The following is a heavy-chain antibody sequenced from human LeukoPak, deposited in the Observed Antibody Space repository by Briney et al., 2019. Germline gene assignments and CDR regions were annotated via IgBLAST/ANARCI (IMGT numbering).Heavy chain of an antibody. Sequence: GASVKVSCKASGYTFTGYYMHWVRQAPGQGLEWMGWINPNSGGTNYAQKFQGRVTMTRDTSVSTAYMELSRLRSDDTAVYYCARDSGDYGGNSGVDYWGQGTLVTVSS. CDR1: GYTFTGYY. CDR2: INPNSGGT. CDR3: ARDSGDYGGNSGVDY. D-gene: IGHD4-23*01. V-gene: IGHV1-2*02. J-gene: IGHJ4*02.